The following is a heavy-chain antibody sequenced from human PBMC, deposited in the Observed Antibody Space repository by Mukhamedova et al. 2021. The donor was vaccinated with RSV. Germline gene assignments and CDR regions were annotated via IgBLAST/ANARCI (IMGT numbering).Heavy chain of an antibody. CDR2: LYYRGST. D-gene: IGHD2-15*01. CDR3: ASSGGGHYEVYYYGMDV. Sequence: GLEWIGYLYYRGSTNYNPSLKSRVTISLDTSKNQFSLRLNSVTAADTAVYYCASSGGGHYEVYYYGMDVWGHGTTVTVSS. J-gene: IGHJ6*02. V-gene: IGHV4-59*01.